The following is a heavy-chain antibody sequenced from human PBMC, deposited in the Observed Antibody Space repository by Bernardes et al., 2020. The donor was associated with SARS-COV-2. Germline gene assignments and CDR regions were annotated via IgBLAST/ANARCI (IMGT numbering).Heavy chain of an antibody. CDR1: GGSFSGYY. Sequence: SETLSLTCAVYGGSFSGYYWSWIRQPPGKGLEWIGEINHSGSTNYNPSLKSRVTISVDTSKNQFSLKLSSVTAADTAVYYCARELAGYGMDVWGQGTTVTVSS. J-gene: IGHJ6*02. CDR3: ARELAGYGMDV. CDR2: INHSGST. V-gene: IGHV4-34*01. D-gene: IGHD3-3*02.